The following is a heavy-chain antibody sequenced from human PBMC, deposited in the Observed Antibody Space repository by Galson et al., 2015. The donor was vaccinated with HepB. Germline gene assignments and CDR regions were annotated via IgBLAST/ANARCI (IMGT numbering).Heavy chain of an antibody. J-gene: IGHJ5*02. CDR1: GGTFSGFV. V-gene: IGHV1-69*04. CDR3: AALGATIGRDNWLDP. CDR2: IIPSLDIT. Sequence: SVKVSCKVSGGTFSGFVFSWVRQAPGQGLEWMGRIIPSLDITNYAQKYQGRVTITADKSTATAYMELRSLTSEDTAVYYCAALGATIGRDNWLDPWGQGTLVTVSS. D-gene: IGHD5-24*01.